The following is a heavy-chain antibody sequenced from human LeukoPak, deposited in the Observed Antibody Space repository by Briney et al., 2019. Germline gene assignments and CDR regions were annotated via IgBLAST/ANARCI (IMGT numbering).Heavy chain of an antibody. Sequence: GGSLRLSCAASGFTFSSYAMHWVRQAPGKGLEWVAVISYDGSNKYYADSVKGRFTISRDNSKNTLYLQMNSLSAEDTAVYYCASEDSSWGQGTLVTVSS. CDR2: ISYDGSNK. D-gene: IGHD6-13*01. J-gene: IGHJ4*02. V-gene: IGHV3-30-3*01. CDR3: ASEDSS. CDR1: GFTFSSYA.